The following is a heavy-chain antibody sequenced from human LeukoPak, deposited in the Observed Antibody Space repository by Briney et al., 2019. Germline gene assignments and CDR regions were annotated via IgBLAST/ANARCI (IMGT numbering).Heavy chain of an antibody. V-gene: IGHV3-7*01. CDR2: IKEDGSEK. CDR1: GFTFSSYW. J-gene: IGHJ4*02. CDR3: ARDSSGYQ. Sequence: GGSLRLSCAASGFTFSSYWMSWVRQAPGKGLEWVANIKEDGSEKYYGDSVKGRFTISRDNTKNSLYLEMNSLRVEDTAVYYCARDSSGYQWGQGTLVTVSS. D-gene: IGHD3-22*01.